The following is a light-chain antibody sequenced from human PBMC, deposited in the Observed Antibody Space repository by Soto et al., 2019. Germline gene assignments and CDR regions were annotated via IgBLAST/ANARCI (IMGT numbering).Light chain of an antibody. CDR3: QKYNSVPLT. V-gene: IGKV1-27*01. J-gene: IGKJ3*01. CDR2: AAS. Sequence: DIQMSRSPSSLSASVGDRVTITCRASQGISDYLAWYQQKPGKVPKPLIYAASTLQSGVQSRFSGSGSRTDFTLTISSLQPEDVATYYCQKYNSVPLTFGPGTKVDI. CDR1: QGISDY.